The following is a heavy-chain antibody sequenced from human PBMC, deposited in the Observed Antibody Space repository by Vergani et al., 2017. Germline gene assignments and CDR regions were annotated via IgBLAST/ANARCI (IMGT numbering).Heavy chain of an antibody. CDR1: GYTFTSYG. CDR3: AKEGSSGWYGIGDAFDI. D-gene: IGHD6-19*01. V-gene: IGHV1-18*01. CDR2: ISAYNGNT. Sequence: QVQLVQSGAEVKKPGASVKVSCKASGYTFTSYGISWVRQAPGQGLEWMGWISAYNGNTNYAQKLQGRVTMITDISTSTVNMELRSLRSDDTAVYYCAKEGSSGWYGIGDAFDIWGQGTMVTVSS. J-gene: IGHJ3*02.